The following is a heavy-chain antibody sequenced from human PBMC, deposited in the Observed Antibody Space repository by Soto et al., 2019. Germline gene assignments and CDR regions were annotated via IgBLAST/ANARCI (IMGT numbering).Heavy chain of an antibody. CDR1: GGTFRSYA. CDR3: ARGVPYYYNSSGYPIDS. CDR2: IIPLFGTT. V-gene: IGHV1-69*01. J-gene: IGHJ4*02. D-gene: IGHD3-22*01. Sequence: QVQLVQSGAEVKKVGSSVKVSCKASGGTFRSYAINWVRQAPGQGLEWMGGIIPLFGTTKYAQKFQGRLTITADESTRTAYMELSSLRSEDTDVYYCARGVPYYYNSSGYPIDSWGQGSLVTVSS.